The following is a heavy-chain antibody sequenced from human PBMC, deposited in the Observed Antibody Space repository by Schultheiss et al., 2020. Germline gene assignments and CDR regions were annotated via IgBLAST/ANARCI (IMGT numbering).Heavy chain of an antibody. Sequence: SETLSLTCTVSGYSISSGYYWGWIRQPPGKGLEWIGSIYHSGSTYYNPSLKSRVTISIDTSKNQFSLKLNSVTAADTAMYYCARRYTSSFDYWGQGTLVTVSS. CDR2: IYHSGST. J-gene: IGHJ4*02. V-gene: IGHV4-38-2*02. CDR1: GYSISSGYY. D-gene: IGHD6-6*01. CDR3: ARRYTSSFDY.